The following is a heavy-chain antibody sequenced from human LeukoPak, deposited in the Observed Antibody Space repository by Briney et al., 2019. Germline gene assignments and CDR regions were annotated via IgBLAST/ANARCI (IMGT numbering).Heavy chain of an antibody. CDR3: AGSSSVWFDP. D-gene: IGHD6-6*01. V-gene: IGHV4-59*01. Sequence: SETLSPTCTVSGGSISSYYWSWIRQPPGKGLEWIGYIYYSGSTNYNPSLKSRVTISVDTSKNQFSLKLSSVTAADTAVYYCAGSSSVWFDPWGQGTLVTVSS. CDR1: GGSISSYY. J-gene: IGHJ5*02. CDR2: IYYSGST.